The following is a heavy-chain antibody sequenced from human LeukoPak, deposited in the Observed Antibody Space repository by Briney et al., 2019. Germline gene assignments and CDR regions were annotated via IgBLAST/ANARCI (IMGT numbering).Heavy chain of an antibody. V-gene: IGHV3-30*18. CDR1: GFTFSSYG. CDR3: AKAPPGYDYYYGMDV. J-gene: IGHJ6*02. Sequence: GGSLRLSCAASGFTFSSYGMHWVRQAPGKGLEWVAVISYDGSNKYYADSVKGRFTISRDNSKNTLYLQMNSLRAEDTAEYYCAKAPPGYDYYYGMDVWGQGTTVTVSS. CDR2: ISYDGSNK.